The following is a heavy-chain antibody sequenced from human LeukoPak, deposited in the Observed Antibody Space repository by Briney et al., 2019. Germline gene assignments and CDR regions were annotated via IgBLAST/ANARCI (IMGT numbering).Heavy chain of an antibody. CDR3: ARDRDRGYSYGYLFDY. CDR2: INPNSGGT. CDR1: GYTFTGYY. D-gene: IGHD5-18*01. J-gene: IGHJ4*02. Sequence: ASVKVSCKASGYTFTGYYMHWVRQAPGQGLEWMGWINPNSGGTNYAQKFQGRVTMTRDTSISTAYMELSRLRSDDTAVYYCARDRDRGYSYGYLFDYRGQGTLVTVSS. V-gene: IGHV1-2*02.